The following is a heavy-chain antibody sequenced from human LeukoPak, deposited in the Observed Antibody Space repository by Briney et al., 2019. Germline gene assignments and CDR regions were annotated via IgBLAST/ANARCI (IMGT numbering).Heavy chain of an antibody. CDR1: GFTLSSSA. V-gene: IGHV3-73*01. J-gene: IGHJ5*02. D-gene: IGHD1-7*01. CDR3: TMDRGNYNWLNP. CDR2: IDKEIKTYETTT. Sequence: PGGSLRLSCAAPGFTLSSSAVHWVRQASGKGLEWVGHIDKEIKTYETTTAYAASVRGRFPLSRDDSKNTAYLQMDSLKTEDTALYYCTMDRGNYNWLNPWGQGALVTVSS.